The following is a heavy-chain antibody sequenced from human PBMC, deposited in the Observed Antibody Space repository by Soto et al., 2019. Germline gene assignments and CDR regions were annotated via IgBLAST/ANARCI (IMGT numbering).Heavy chain of an antibody. D-gene: IGHD3-10*01. Sequence: PSETLSLTCTVSGGSISSYYWSWIRQPPGKGMEWIGYIYYSGSTNYNPSLKSRVTISVDTSKNQFSLKLSSVTAADTAVYYCARLFTSYYGSGSYYNRWFDPWGQGTLVTVSS. CDR2: IYYSGST. CDR3: ARLFTSYYGSGSYYNRWFDP. CDR1: GGSISSYY. V-gene: IGHV4-59*08. J-gene: IGHJ5*02.